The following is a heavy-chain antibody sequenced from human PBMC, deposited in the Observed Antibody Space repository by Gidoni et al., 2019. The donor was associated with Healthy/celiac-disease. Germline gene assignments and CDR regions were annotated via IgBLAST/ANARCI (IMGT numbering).Heavy chain of an antibody. V-gene: IGHV3-30*03. Sequence: QVQLVESGGGVVQPGRSLRLSCAASGFTFSSYGMHWVRQAPGKGQDLGAVISYDGSNKYYADSVKGRFTISRDNSKNTLYLQMNSLRAEDTAVYYCTTQSPVLRFLEWLTLDYWGQGTLVTVSS. CDR1: GFTFSSYG. J-gene: IGHJ4*02. CDR2: ISYDGSNK. D-gene: IGHD3-3*01. CDR3: TTQSPVLRFLEWLTLDY.